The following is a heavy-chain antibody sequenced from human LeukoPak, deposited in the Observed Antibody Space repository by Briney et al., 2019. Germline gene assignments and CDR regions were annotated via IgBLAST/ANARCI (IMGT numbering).Heavy chain of an antibody. CDR1: GFTFSSYS. V-gene: IGHV3-21*04. Sequence: PGGSLRLSCAASGFTFSSYSMNWVRQAPGKGLEWVSSISSSSSYIYYADPVKGRFTISRDNDKNSLYLQMNSLSAEVTAVYYCANLQNQLLSYWGQGTLVTVSS. D-gene: IGHD2-2*01. J-gene: IGHJ4*02. CDR2: ISSSSSYI. CDR3: ANLQNQLLSY.